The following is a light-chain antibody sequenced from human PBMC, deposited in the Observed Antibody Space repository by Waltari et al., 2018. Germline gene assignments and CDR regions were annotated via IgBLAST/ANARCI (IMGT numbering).Light chain of an antibody. V-gene: IGLV6-57*03. CDR3: QSYDSSIVV. Sequence: NFMLTQPHSVSESPGKTVTISCTRSRGRIASNYVQWYQQRPGSAPTTVIYEDNQRPSGVPDRFSGSIDSSSNSASLTISGLKTEDEADYYCQSYDSSIVVFGGGTKLTVL. CDR1: RGRIASNY. J-gene: IGLJ2*01. CDR2: EDN.